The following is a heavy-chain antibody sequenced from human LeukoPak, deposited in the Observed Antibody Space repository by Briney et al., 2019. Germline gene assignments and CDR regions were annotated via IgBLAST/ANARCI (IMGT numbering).Heavy chain of an antibody. J-gene: IGHJ4*02. D-gene: IGHD3-10*01. CDR3: ARDASGGGSTEGDY. V-gene: IGHV3-30*04. CDR2: ISYDGSNK. Sequence: PGGSLRLSCAASGFTFSSYAMHWVRQVPGKGLEWVAVISYDGSNKYYADSVKGRFTISRDNSKNTLYLQMNSLRAEDTAVYYCARDASGGGSTEGDYWGQGTLVTVSS. CDR1: GFTFSSYA.